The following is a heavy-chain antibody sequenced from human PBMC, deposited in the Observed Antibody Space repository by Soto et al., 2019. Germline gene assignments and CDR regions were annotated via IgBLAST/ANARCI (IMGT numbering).Heavy chain of an antibody. J-gene: IGHJ4*02. V-gene: IGHV4-34*01. CDR2: INNSGST. CDR3: ARDKITGLFDY. D-gene: IGHD2-8*02. Sequence: QVQLQQWVAGLLKPSETLSLTCADYGGSFSGYYWTWIRQPPRTGLEWIGEINNSGSTNYNPALKSRVTISVDTSKNQFSLKLTSVTAADTAVYYCARDKITGLFDYWGQGTRVTVSS. CDR1: GGSFSGYY.